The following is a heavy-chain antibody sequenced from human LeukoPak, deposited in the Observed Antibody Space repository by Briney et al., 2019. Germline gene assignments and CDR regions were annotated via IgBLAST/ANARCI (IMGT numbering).Heavy chain of an antibody. CDR2: IIPIFGTA. CDR3: AGVVVVAATPRGWFDP. Sequence: GVSVKVSCKASGGTFSSYAISWVRQAPGQGLEWMGGIIPIFGTANYAQKFQGRVTITADESTSTAYMELSSLRSEDTAVYYCAGVVVVAATPRGWFDPWGQGTLVTVSS. D-gene: IGHD2-15*01. V-gene: IGHV1-69*13. CDR1: GGTFSSYA. J-gene: IGHJ5*02.